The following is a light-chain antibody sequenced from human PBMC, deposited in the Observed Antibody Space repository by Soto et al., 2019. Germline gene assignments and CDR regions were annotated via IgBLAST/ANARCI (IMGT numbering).Light chain of an antibody. Sequence: ILFTQSPATLSVSPGETATPSCRASENINTYLAWYQQKPGQAPKLLIYDASNRATGIPARFSASGSGTDFTLSISSLEPEDFAVYYCQHRYNWPLTFGGGTKVDIK. CDR1: ENINTY. V-gene: IGKV3-11*01. CDR2: DAS. CDR3: QHRYNWPLT. J-gene: IGKJ4*01.